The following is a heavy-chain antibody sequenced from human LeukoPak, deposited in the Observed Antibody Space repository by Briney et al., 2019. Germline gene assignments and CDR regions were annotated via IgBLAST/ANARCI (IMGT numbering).Heavy chain of an antibody. D-gene: IGHD4-11*01. CDR3: AREGVTKYYFDY. Sequence: SETLSLICTVSGGSITGYYWSWIRQPPGKGLEWIGYIHHSGSTNYNPSLKSRVTISVDTSKNQFSLKLSSVTAADTAVYYCAREGVTKYYFDYWGQGTLVTVSS. V-gene: IGHV4-59*01. CDR1: GGSITGYY. CDR2: IHHSGST. J-gene: IGHJ4*02.